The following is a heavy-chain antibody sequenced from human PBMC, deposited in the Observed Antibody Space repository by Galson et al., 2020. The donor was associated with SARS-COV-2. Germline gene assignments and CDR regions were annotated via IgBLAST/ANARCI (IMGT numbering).Heavy chain of an antibody. Sequence: GESLKISCAASGFTFSNYWMHWVRQSPGRGLVWISRINKDGTSITYADSVKGRFTISRDNAKTTIYLQMNSLRADDTAVYYCARSPWIQLDDRALDMWGQGTMVTVS. D-gene: IGHD5-18*01. CDR1: GFTFSNYW. CDR2: INKDGTSI. CDR3: ARSPWIQLDDRALDM. V-gene: IGHV3-74*03. J-gene: IGHJ3*02.